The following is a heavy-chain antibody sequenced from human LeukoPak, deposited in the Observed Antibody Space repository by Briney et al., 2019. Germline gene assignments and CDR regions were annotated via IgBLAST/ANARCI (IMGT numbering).Heavy chain of an antibody. J-gene: IGHJ5*02. CDR2: IKTDGSTT. D-gene: IGHD7-27*01. V-gene: IGHV3-74*01. Sequence: PGGSLRLSCAASGFTFSSYWVHWVRQAPGKGLVWVSHIKTDGSTTNYADSVKGRFTISRDNAKNTLYLQMNSLRVEDTALYYCARLAGEVKDLWGQGTLVTVSS. CDR1: GFTFSSYW. CDR3: ARLAGEVKDL.